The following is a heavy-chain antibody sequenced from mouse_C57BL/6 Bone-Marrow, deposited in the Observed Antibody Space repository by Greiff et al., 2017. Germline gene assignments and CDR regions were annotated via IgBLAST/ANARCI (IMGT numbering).Heavy chain of an antibody. Sequence: QVQLQQPGAALVRPGTSVKLSCKASGYTFTSYWMHWVKQRPGQGLEWIGVIDPSDSYTNYNQKFKGKATLTVDTSSSTAYMQLSSLTSEDSAVYYCARLLRHGDYWGQGTSVTVSS. V-gene: IGHV1-59*01. CDR2: IDPSDSYT. D-gene: IGHD1-2*01. J-gene: IGHJ4*01. CDR3: ARLLRHGDY. CDR1: GYTFTSYW.